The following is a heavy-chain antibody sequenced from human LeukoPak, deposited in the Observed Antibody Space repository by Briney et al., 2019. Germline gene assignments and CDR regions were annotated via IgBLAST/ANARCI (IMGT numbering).Heavy chain of an antibody. D-gene: IGHD6-6*01. J-gene: IGHJ4*02. V-gene: IGHV3-30-3*01. CDR3: AREYSSSSGLDY. Sequence: PGRSLRLSCAASGFTFSSYAMHWVRQAPGKGLEWVAVISYDGSNKYYADSVKGRFTISRDNSRNTLYLQMNSLRAEDTAVYYCAREYSSSSGLDYWGQGTLVTVSS. CDR1: GFTFSSYA. CDR2: ISYDGSNK.